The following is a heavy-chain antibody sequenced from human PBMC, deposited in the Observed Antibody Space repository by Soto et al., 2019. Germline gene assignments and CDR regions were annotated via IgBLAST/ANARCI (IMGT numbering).Heavy chain of an antibody. CDR1: GGSISSGGYS. V-gene: IGHV4-30-2*01. J-gene: IGHJ4*02. CDR2: IYHSGSP. Sequence: QLQLQASGSGLVKPSQTLSLTCAVSGGSISSGGYSWCWIRQPPVKGLEWIGYIYHSGSPYYNPSLKSRVTISVDRSKTQFSLRLRSVTAADTAVYYCARVPDYWGQGTLVTVS. CDR3: ARVPDY.